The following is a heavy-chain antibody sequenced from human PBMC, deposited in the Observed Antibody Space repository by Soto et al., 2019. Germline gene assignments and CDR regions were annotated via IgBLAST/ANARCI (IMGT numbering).Heavy chain of an antibody. CDR3: ARLSSSLNGMDV. CDR2: INPNSGGT. D-gene: IGHD6-6*01. J-gene: IGHJ6*02. CDR1: GYTFTGYY. V-gene: IGHV1-2*04. Sequence: ASVKVSCKASGYTFTGYYMHWVRQAPGQGLEWMGWINPNSGGTNYAQKFQGWVAMTRDTSISTAYMELSRLRSDGTAVYYCARLSSSLNGMDVWGQGTTVTVSS.